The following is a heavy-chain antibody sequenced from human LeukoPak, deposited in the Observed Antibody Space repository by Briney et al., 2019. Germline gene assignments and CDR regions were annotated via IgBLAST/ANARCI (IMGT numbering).Heavy chain of an antibody. V-gene: IGHV1-2*02. J-gene: IGHJ4*02. D-gene: IGHD4-23*01. Sequence: GASVKVSCKASGYTFTGYYMHWVRQAPGQGLEWMGWINPNSGGTNYAQKFQGRVTMTRDTSISTAYMELSRLRSDDTAVYYCARVVDVGGGNSFDYWGQGTLVTVSS. CDR2: INPNSGGT. CDR3: ARVVDVGGGNSFDY. CDR1: GYTFTGYY.